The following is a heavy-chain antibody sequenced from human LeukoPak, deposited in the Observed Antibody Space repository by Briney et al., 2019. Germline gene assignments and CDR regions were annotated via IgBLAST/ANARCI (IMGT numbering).Heavy chain of an antibody. Sequence: ASVKVSCKASGYTFTGYYMHWVRQAPGQGLEWMGWINPNSGGTNYAQKFQGRVTMTRDTSISTAYMELSRLRSDDTAVYYCATDRGLDSGIDYWGQGTLVTVSS. V-gene: IGHV1-2*02. CDR2: INPNSGGT. J-gene: IGHJ4*02. CDR3: ATDRGLDSGIDY. CDR1: GYTFTGYY. D-gene: IGHD1-26*01.